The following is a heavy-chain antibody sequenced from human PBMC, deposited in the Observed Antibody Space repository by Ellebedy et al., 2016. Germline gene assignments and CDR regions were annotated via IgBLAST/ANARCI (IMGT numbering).Heavy chain of an antibody. V-gene: IGHV4-61*01. CDR1: GGSVSSGSYY. CDR3: ARDTPELPYYYYYYMDV. Sequence: SETLSLXXTVSGGSVSSGSYYWSWIRQPPGKGLEWIGYIYYSGSTNYNPSLKSRVTISVDTSKNQFSLKLSSVTAADTAVYYCARDTPELPYYYYYYMDVWGKGATVTVSS. J-gene: IGHJ6*03. D-gene: IGHD1-7*01. CDR2: IYYSGST.